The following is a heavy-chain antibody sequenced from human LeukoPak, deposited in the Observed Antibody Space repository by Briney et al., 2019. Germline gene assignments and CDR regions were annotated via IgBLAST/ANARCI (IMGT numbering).Heavy chain of an antibody. CDR1: GYSISNGYY. Sequence: SETLSLTCTVSGYSISNGYYWGWIRQPPGKGRDGDGSIYHRGSTYYNPSLTSRVTISLDRSMKKFSLKLTSVTAADTAVYFCARGAEYYAIWRGYAGYSDYWGQGISVTVSS. CDR2: IYHRGST. V-gene: IGHV4-38-2*02. J-gene: IGHJ4*02. D-gene: IGHD3-3*01. CDR3: ARGAEYYAIWRGYAGYSDY.